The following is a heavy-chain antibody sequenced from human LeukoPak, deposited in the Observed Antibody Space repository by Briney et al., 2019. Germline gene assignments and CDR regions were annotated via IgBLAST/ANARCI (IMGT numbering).Heavy chain of an antibody. CDR1: GGSFSSHY. CDR2: INPRGST. Sequence: KPSETLSLTCGVTGGSFSSHYWTWIRQPPGKGLEWIGEINPRGSTNYNPSLESRVTVSADTSRNQLSLSLTSATAADSAVYFCARGLRQGSAWSWGPKEKSYQYMDVWGTGTTVIVSS. V-gene: IGHV4-34*01. CDR3: ARGLRQGSAWSWGPKEKSYQYMDV. J-gene: IGHJ6*04. D-gene: IGHD6-19*01.